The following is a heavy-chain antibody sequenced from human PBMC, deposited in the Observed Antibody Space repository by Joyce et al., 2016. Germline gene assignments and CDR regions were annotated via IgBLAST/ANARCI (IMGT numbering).Heavy chain of an antibody. J-gene: IGHJ4*02. CDR1: GFIFSSYS. D-gene: IGHD4-11*01. CDR3: ARDVLTTVTKAYGY. CDR2: ISRDNTYI. Sequence: EVQLVESGGGLVKPGESLRLSYTDSGFIFSSYSMTWVRQAPGKGLEWVSSISRDNTYIFHADSVKGRFTISRDNARNSLYLQMNSLRAEDTAVYYCARDVLTTVTKAYGYWGQGTLVAVSS. V-gene: IGHV3-21*01.